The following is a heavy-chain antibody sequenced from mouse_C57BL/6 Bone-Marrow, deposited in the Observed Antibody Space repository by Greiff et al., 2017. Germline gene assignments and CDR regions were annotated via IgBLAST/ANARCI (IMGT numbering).Heavy chain of an antibody. Sequence: EVQLVESGGGLVQPGGSLSLSCAASGFTFTDYYMSWVRQPPGKALEWLGFIRNKANGYTTEYSASVKGRFTTSRDTSPSILYLQMNAMRAEDSATYYCARYRVIYYYGSSYVDYAMDYWGQGTSVTVSS. CDR3: ARYRVIYYYGSSYVDYAMDY. CDR2: IRNKANGYTT. D-gene: IGHD1-1*01. J-gene: IGHJ4*01. CDR1: GFTFTDYY. V-gene: IGHV7-3*01.